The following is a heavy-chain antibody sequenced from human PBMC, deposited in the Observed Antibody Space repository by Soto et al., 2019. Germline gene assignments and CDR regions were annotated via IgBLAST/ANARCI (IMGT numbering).Heavy chain of an antibody. CDR2: IYYSGST. CDR3: VSAPNPSYFDY. Sequence: PSETLSLTSTVSGDSISSYHWSWIRQPPGKGLEWIGNIYYSGSTNYNPSLKNRVTISVDTSKNQFSLKLSSVTAADTAVYYCVSAPNPSYFDYWGQGTLVTVSS. V-gene: IGHV4-59*08. J-gene: IGHJ4*02. D-gene: IGHD6-13*01. CDR1: GDSISSYH.